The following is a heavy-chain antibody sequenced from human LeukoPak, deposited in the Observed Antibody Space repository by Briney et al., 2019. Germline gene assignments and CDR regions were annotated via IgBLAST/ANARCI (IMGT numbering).Heavy chain of an antibody. V-gene: IGHV3-23*01. CDR3: AKGRDYIVATISYYFDY. CDR2: ISGSGGST. CDR1: GFTFSSYA. J-gene: IGHJ4*02. Sequence: GGSLRLSCAASGFTFSSYAMSWVRQAPGKGLEWVSAISGSGGSTYYADSVKGRFTISRDNSKNTPYLQMNSLRAEDTAVYYCAKGRDYIVATISYYFDYWGQGTLVTVSS. D-gene: IGHD5-12*01.